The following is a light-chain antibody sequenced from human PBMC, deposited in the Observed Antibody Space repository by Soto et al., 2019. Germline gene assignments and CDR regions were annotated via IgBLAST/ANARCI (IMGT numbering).Light chain of an antibody. J-gene: IGKJ2*01. CDR3: QQYNNWPPYT. V-gene: IGKV3-15*01. Sequence: EIVVTQSPATLSVSPGERATLSCRVSQSVSNYLAWYQQKPGQAPRLLIYGASTRATGIPARFSGSGSGTEFTLTISSLQSEDFAVYYCQQYNNWPPYTFGKGTKLEIK. CDR1: QSVSNY. CDR2: GAS.